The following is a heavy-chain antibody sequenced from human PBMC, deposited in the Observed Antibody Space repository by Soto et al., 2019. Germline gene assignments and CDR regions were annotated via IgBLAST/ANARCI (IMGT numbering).Heavy chain of an antibody. CDR3: ARSLGSAYMDV. Sequence: SETLSLTCTVSGGSIRSGGYYWSWIRQHPGKGLEWIGYIYYSGSTNYNPSLKSRVTISVDTSKNQFSLKLSSVTAADTAVYYCARSLGSAYMDVWGKGTTVTVSS. D-gene: IGHD7-27*01. V-gene: IGHV4-61*08. CDR2: IYYSGST. CDR1: GGSIRSGGYY. J-gene: IGHJ6*03.